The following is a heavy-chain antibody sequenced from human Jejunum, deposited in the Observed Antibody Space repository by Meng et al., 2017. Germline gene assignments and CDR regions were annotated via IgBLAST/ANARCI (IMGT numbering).Heavy chain of an antibody. CDR2: IHYIGSA. CDR1: GGSISGGDYY. CDR3: ARERWEYYESSGFDS. V-gene: IGHV4-30-4*01. D-gene: IGHD3-22*01. Sequence: QVQLQESGPGLVKPSQTLSLTCTVSGGSISGGDYYWSWIRQPPGKGLEWIGYIHYIGSAFFHPSFKSRAAISVDTSNYQFSLKLNSVTAGDTAVYYCARERWEYYESSGFDSWGQGTLVTVSS. J-gene: IGHJ4*02.